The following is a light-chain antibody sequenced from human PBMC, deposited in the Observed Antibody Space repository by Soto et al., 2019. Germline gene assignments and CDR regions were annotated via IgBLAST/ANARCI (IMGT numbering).Light chain of an antibody. V-gene: IGKV3-20*01. CDR2: DVS. CDR1: RSLSSTS. J-gene: IGKJ1*01. CDR3: KQYGSSPRT. Sequence: EIVLTQSPGTLSLSPGERAALSCRASRSLSSTSLAWYQQRPGQAPRLLIYDVSSRATGIPDRFSGSGSGTDFTLTINRLEPDDFAVYYCKQYGSSPRTFGQGNKVEIK.